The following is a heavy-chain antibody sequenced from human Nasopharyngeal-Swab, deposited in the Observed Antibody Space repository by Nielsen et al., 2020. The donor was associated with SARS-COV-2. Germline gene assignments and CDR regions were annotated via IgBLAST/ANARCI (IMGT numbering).Heavy chain of an antibody. Sequence: SVKVSCKASGGTFSSYAISWVRQAPGQGLEWMGGIIPILGIANYAQKFQGRVTITADKSTSTAYMELSSLRSEDTAVYYCARVHTSYDFWSGYSARYYYYGMDVWGQGTTVTVSS. CDR3: ARVHTSYDFWSGYSARYYYYGMDV. J-gene: IGHJ6*02. V-gene: IGHV1-69*10. CDR1: GGTFSSYA. CDR2: IIPILGIA. D-gene: IGHD3-3*01.